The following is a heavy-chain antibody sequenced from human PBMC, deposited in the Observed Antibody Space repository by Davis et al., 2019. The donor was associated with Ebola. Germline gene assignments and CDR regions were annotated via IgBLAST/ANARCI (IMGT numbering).Heavy chain of an antibody. CDR3: SKGSDFWSGYYNGFDS. CDR1: GFTFSSHH. D-gene: IGHD3-3*01. Sequence: GESLKISCAASGFTFSSHHMNWVRQAPGEGLEWVSAITGSGGTTYSADSVKDRFIISRDNSKNTLYLQMNSLRAEDTAIYYCSKGSDFWSGYYNGFDSWGQGTLVTVSS. J-gene: IGHJ5*01. V-gene: IGHV3-23*01. CDR2: ITGSGGTT.